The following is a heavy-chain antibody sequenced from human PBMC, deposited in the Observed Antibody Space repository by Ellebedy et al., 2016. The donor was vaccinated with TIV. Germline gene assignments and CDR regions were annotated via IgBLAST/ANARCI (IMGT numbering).Heavy chain of an antibody. Sequence: GSLRLSXTVSGGSISSYYWSWIRQPAGKGLEWIGRIYTSGSTNYNPSLKSRVTMSVDTSKNQFYLKLSTVTAADTAVYYCARDSHRAPGPLYVWGSYRYKSAFDIWGQGTMVTVSS. V-gene: IGHV4-4*07. D-gene: IGHD3-16*02. CDR2: IYTSGST. CDR3: ARDSHRAPGPLYVWGSYRYKSAFDI. J-gene: IGHJ3*02. CDR1: GGSISSYY.